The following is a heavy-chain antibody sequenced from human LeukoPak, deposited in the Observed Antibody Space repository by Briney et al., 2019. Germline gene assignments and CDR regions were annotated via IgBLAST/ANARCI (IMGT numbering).Heavy chain of an antibody. V-gene: IGHV3-23*01. D-gene: IGHD3-22*01. CDR1: GFTFSSYA. J-gene: IGHJ2*01. Sequence: PGGSLRLSCAASGFTFSSYAMSWVRQAPGKGLEWVSAISGSGGSVYYADSVKGRFTISRDNSKNTLYLQMNSLRAEDTAVYYCAREGSSGYSGYFDLWGRGTLVTVSS. CDR2: ISGSGGSV. CDR3: AREGSSGYSGYFDL.